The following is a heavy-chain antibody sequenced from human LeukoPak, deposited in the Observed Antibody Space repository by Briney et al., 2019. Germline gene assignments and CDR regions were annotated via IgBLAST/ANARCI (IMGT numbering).Heavy chain of an antibody. V-gene: IGHV1-18*01. J-gene: IGHJ6*03. CDR2: ISSLNGNT. CDR3: ASSSSGDYMDV. CDR1: GYTFASHG. Sequence: ASVKVSCKASGYTFASHGFSWVRQAPGQGLEWMGWISSLNGNTYFAQKFKDRLTMTTDTSTTTAYLELRSLRYDDTAVYYCASSSSGDYMDVWGKGTTVTVSS. D-gene: IGHD6-6*01.